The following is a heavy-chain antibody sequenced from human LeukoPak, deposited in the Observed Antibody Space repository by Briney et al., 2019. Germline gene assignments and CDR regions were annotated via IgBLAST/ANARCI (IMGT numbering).Heavy chain of an antibody. CDR2: VSAYNGNT. CDR1: GYTFTSYA. J-gene: IGHJ4*02. V-gene: IGHV1-18*01. D-gene: IGHD5-24*01. CDR3: ARMEMATAIFDY. Sequence: ASVKVSCKASGYTFTSYAITWVRQAPGQGLEWMGWVSAYNGNTNYAQNLQGRVTMTTDTSTSTAYMELRSLRSDDTAMYYCARMEMATAIFDYWGQGTLVTVSS.